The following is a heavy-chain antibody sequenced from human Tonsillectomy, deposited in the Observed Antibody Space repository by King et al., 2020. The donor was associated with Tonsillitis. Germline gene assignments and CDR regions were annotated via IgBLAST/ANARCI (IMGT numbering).Heavy chain of an antibody. Sequence: VQLVESGGGVVQPGRSLRLSCAASGFIFSSYAMHWVRQAPGKGLEWVAVISYDGSNKYYADSVKGGITISRDISKNTLYLQMNSLRAEDTAVYYCARSYGSGSYWYYYGMDVWGQGPTVTVSS. CDR3: ARSYGSGSYWYYYGMDV. V-gene: IGHV3-33*05. CDR2: ISYDGSNK. CDR1: GFIFSSYA. J-gene: IGHJ6*02. D-gene: IGHD3-10*01.